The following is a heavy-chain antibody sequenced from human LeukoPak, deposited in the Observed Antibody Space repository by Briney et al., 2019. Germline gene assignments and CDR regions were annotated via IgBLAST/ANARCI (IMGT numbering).Heavy chain of an antibody. CDR1: GYSISSGYS. Sequence: SETLSLTCTVSGYSISSGYSWGWIRQSPGKGLEWIGNIYLSGSTEYNPSLKSRVTISVDTSKNQFSLKLSSVTAADTAVYYCARETTVTYDNWGQGTLVTVSS. CDR2: IYLSGST. D-gene: IGHD4-17*01. CDR3: ARETTVTYDN. J-gene: IGHJ4*02. V-gene: IGHV4-38-2*02.